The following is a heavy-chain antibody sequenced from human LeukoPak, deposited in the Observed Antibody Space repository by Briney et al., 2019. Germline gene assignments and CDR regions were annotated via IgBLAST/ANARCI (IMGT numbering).Heavy chain of an antibody. CDR3: AKDFYSGSGRHQGYFDY. D-gene: IGHD3-10*01. V-gene: IGHV3-30*02. CDR1: GFTFIGYG. J-gene: IGHJ4*02. Sequence: GVSLRLSCAASGFTFIGYGMHWVRQAPGKGLEWVAFIGFDGTNKYYADSVKGRFTISRDNSKNTLYLQMNSLRAEDTAVYYCAKDFYSGSGRHQGYFDYWGQGTLVTVSS. CDR2: IGFDGTNK.